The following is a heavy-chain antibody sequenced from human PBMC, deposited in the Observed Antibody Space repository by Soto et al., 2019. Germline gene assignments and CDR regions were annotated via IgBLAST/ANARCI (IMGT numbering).Heavy chain of an antibody. CDR3: AKEAEDIVLRVYARIPYFDY. CDR1: GFTFSSYA. CDR2: ISGSGGST. V-gene: IGHV3-23*01. J-gene: IGHJ4*02. D-gene: IGHD2-8*01. Sequence: EVQLLESGGGLVQPGGCLRLSCAASGFTFSSYAMSWVRQAPGKGLEWVSAISGSGGSTYYADSVKGRFTISRDNSKNTLYLQMNSLRAEDTAVYYCAKEAEDIVLRVYARIPYFDYWGQGTLVTVSS.